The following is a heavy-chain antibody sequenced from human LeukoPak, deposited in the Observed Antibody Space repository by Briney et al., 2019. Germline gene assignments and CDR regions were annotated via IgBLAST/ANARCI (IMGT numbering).Heavy chain of an antibody. Sequence: GGSLRLSCAASRFTFSSYWMHWVRQAPGKGLVWVSRINSDGSSTTYADSVEGRFTISRDNAKNTLYLQMNSLRAEDTAVYYCARTIGSKNAFDIWGQGTMVTVSS. D-gene: IGHD1-26*01. J-gene: IGHJ3*02. CDR1: RFTFSSYW. CDR2: INSDGSST. V-gene: IGHV3-74*01. CDR3: ARTIGSKNAFDI.